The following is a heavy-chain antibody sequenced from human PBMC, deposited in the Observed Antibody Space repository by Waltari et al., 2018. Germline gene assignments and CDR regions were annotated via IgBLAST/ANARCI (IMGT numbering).Heavy chain of an antibody. Sequence: DVQLVEAGGGWVEPGRSLSLSCAAYGFTFVDWSMLGVRQPHGKGVEWGSGISWNSGSIGYADSVKCRFTISRHNAKNSLSLQMNSLRAEDTALYYCAKDMVPVAGISPYGMDVWGQGTTVTVSS. CDR2: ISWNSGSI. D-gene: IGHD6-19*01. V-gene: IGHV3-9*01. CDR1: GFTFVDWS. CDR3: AKDMVPVAGISPYGMDV. J-gene: IGHJ6*02.